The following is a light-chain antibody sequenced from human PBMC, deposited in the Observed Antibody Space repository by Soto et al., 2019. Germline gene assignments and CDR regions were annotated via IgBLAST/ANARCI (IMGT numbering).Light chain of an antibody. V-gene: IGKV1-5*01. J-gene: IGKJ4*01. Sequence: DIQMTQSPSTLSASVGDRVTITCRASQSISSWLARYQQKPGKAPNLLIYDASTLESGVPSRFSGSGFGTEFTLTISSLQPDDFATYYCQQYNSYSFGGGTKVEIK. CDR2: DAS. CDR3: QQYNSYS. CDR1: QSISSW.